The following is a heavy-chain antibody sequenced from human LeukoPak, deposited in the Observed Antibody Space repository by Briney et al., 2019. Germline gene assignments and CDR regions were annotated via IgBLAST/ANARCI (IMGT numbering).Heavy chain of an antibody. Sequence: SETLSLTCTVSGGSISSLYWSWIRQPPGEGLEWIGYIYYSGSTNYNPSLKSRVTISVDTSKNQFSLKLSSVTAADTAVYYCARVRSRDGYLYFDYWGQGTLVTVSS. CDR3: ARVRSRDGYLYFDY. CDR2: IYYSGST. D-gene: IGHD5-24*01. V-gene: IGHV4-59*01. CDR1: GGSISSLY. J-gene: IGHJ4*02.